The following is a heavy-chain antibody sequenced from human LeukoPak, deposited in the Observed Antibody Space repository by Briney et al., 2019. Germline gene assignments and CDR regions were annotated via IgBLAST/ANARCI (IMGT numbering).Heavy chain of an antibody. CDR2: ISGSGGST. CDR1: GFTFSSYA. CDR3: AKDAIAAAGDSPYDYYYYYMDV. D-gene: IGHD6-13*01. V-gene: IGHV3-23*01. J-gene: IGHJ6*03. Sequence: SGGSLRLSCAASGFTFSSYAMSWVRQAPGKGLEWVSAISGSGGSTYYADSVKGRFTISRDNSKNTLYLQMNSLRAEDTAVYYCAKDAIAAAGDSPYDYYYYYMDVWGKGTTVTVSS.